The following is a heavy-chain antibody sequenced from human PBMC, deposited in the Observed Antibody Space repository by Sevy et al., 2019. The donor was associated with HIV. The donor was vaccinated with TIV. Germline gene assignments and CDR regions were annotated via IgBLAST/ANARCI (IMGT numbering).Heavy chain of an antibody. CDR3: ARVEEDYVWGTSRDLTFFDY. J-gene: IGHJ4*02. Sequence: GGSLRLSCAVSGFTFSSYTMNWVRQAPGKGLEWVSSISSSSSYIYYADSVKGRFTSSRDNAKNSLYLQMNSLRAEDTAVYYCARVEEDYVWGTSRDLTFFDYWGQGTLVTVSS. CDR2: ISSSSSYI. D-gene: IGHD3-16*02. V-gene: IGHV3-21*01. CDR1: GFTFSSYT.